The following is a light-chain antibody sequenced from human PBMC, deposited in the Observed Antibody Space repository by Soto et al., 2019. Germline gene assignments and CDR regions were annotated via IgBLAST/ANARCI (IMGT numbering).Light chain of an antibody. CDR3: QQLNSYPQ. J-gene: IGKJ5*01. CDR1: QSVSNNY. CDR2: GAS. Sequence: EIVLTQAPATLSLALLERATLSFRASQSVSNNYLAWYQQKPGQAPRLLIYGASNRATGIPDRFSGSGSGTDFTLTISSLQPEDFATYYCQQLNSYPQFGQGTRLENK. V-gene: IGKV3-20*01.